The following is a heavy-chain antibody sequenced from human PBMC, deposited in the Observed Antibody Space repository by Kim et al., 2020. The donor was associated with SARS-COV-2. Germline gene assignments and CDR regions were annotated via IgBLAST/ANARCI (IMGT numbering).Heavy chain of an antibody. D-gene: IGHD3-3*01. V-gene: IGHV3-15*01. CDR1: GFTFSNAW. CDR2: IKSKTDGGTT. CDR3: TTDREWYYYYYGMDV. Sequence: GGSLRLSCAASGFTFSNAWMSWVRQAPGKGLEWVGRIKSKTDGGTTDYAAPVKGRFTISRDDSKNTLYLQMNSLKTEDTAVYYCTTDREWYYYYYGMDVWGQGTTVTVSS. J-gene: IGHJ6*02.